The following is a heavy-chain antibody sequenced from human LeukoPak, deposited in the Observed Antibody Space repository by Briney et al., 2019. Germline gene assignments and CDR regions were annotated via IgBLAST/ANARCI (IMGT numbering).Heavy chain of an antibody. J-gene: IGHJ4*02. CDR3: ATETIGRHYDY. V-gene: IGHV3-20*04. Sequence: GGSLRLSCAASGFTLDDYGMSWVRQAPGKGLEWVSGINWNGDGTGYADSVKGRFTISRDNAKNSLYLQMNSLRAEDTAVYYCATETIGRHYDYWGQGTLLTVSS. CDR2: INWNGDGT. D-gene: IGHD1-14*01. CDR1: GFTLDDYG.